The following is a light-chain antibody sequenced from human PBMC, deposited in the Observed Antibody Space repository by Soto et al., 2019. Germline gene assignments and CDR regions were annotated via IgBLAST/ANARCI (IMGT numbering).Light chain of an antibody. Sequence: EVVLTQSPGTLSLSPGGRATLSCRASQSVSSNYLAWYQQKLGQAPRLLIFAASSRATGIPDRFSGSGSGTDFTLTISRLEPEDFAVYYCQQYGGLPRTFGQGTQVEIK. CDR1: QSVSSNY. CDR3: QQYGGLPRT. V-gene: IGKV3-20*01. J-gene: IGKJ1*01. CDR2: AAS.